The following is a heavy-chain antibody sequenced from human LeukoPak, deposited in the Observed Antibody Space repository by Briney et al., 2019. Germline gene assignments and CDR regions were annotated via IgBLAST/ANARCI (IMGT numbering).Heavy chain of an antibody. Sequence: SETLSLTCAVYGGSFGGYYWSWIRQPPGKGLEWIGEINHSGSTNYNPSLKSRVTISVDTSKNQFSLKLSSVTAADTAVYYCARWYYYDSSGLIWGQGTLVTVSS. V-gene: IGHV4-34*01. CDR3: ARWYYYDSSGLI. J-gene: IGHJ4*02. D-gene: IGHD3-22*01. CDR1: GGSFGGYY. CDR2: INHSGST.